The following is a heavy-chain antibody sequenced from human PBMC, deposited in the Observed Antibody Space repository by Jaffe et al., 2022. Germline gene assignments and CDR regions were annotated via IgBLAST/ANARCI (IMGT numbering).Heavy chain of an antibody. CDR2: INTNTGNP. V-gene: IGHV7-4-1*02. CDR3: ARGVYHLGWDIVVVPAAMGFDY. Sequence: QVQLVQSGSELKKPGASVKVSCKASGYTFTSYAMNWVRQAPGQGLEWMGWINTNTGNPTYAQGFTGRFVFSLDTSVSTAYLQISSLKAEDTAVYYCARGVYHLGWDIVVVPAAMGFDYWGQGTLVTVSS. D-gene: IGHD2-2*01. CDR1: GYTFTSYA. J-gene: IGHJ4*02.